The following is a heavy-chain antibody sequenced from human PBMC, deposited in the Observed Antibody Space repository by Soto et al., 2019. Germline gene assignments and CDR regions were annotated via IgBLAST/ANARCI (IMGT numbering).Heavy chain of an antibody. Sequence: EVQLVESGGGLVKPGGSLRLSCAASGFSFKDSCMSWVRQAPGKGLEWVGRIYSKSHGGTTDYIAPVKGRFTISRDDSKSMLYLEMNRLKTEDTGVYDCTTDPRQWGQGTLVTVSS. CDR1: GFSFKDSC. J-gene: IGHJ1*01. CDR2: IYSKSHGGTT. CDR3: TTDPRQ. V-gene: IGHV3-15*01.